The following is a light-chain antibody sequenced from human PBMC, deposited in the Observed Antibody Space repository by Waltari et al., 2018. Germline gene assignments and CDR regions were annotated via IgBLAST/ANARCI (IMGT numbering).Light chain of an antibody. Sequence: QSVLTQPPSASGSLGQSVTISCTGARSNVGVYHFVSWYQQHPGKAPKLIIYEVNKRASGVPDRFSGSKSGNTASLTVSGLLAEDEADYYCTSYAGKNILVFGGGTNLTVL. V-gene: IGLV2-8*01. CDR2: EVN. J-gene: IGLJ3*02. CDR3: TSYAGKNILV. CDR1: RSNVGVYHF.